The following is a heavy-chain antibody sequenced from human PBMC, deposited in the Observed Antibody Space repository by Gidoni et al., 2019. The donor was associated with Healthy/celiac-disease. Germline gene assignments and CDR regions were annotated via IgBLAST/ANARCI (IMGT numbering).Heavy chain of an antibody. Sequence: EVQLVESGGGVVQPGGSLRLSCAASGFTFDDYAMHWVRQAPGKGLEWVSLISGDDGSTYYADSVKGRFTISRDNSKNSLYLQMNSLRTEDTALYYCATGRILPVNYYGMDVWGQGTTVTVSS. CDR1: GFTFDDYA. CDR3: ATGRILPVNYYGMDV. V-gene: IGHV3-43*02. J-gene: IGHJ6*02. CDR2: ISGDDGST. D-gene: IGHD2-15*01.